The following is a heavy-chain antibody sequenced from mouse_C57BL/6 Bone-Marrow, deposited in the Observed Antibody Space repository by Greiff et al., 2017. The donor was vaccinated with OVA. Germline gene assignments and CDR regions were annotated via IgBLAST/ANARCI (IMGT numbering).Heavy chain of an antibody. Sequence: VQLQHSGAELARPGASVKLSCKASGYTFTSYGISWVKQRTGQGLEWIGEIYPRSGNTYYNEKFKGKATLTADKSSSTAYMELRSLTSEDSAVYFCARRGIYYGNPFAYWGQGTLVTVSA. CDR2: IYPRSGNT. J-gene: IGHJ3*01. D-gene: IGHD2-1*01. CDR3: ARRGIYYGNPFAY. V-gene: IGHV1-81*01. CDR1: GYTFTSYG.